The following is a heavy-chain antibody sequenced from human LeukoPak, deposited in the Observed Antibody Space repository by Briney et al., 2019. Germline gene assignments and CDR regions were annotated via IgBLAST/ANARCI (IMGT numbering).Heavy chain of an antibody. CDR1: GGTFSSYA. Sequence: PGASVKVSCKASGGTFSSYAISWVRQATGQGLEWMGWMNPNSGNTGYAQKFQGRVTLTRDTSISTAYMDLSSLRSEDTAVYYCARGLGTYSSSFLDSWGQGTLVTVSS. D-gene: IGHD6-13*01. CDR2: MNPNSGNT. J-gene: IGHJ4*02. CDR3: ARGLGTYSSSFLDS. V-gene: IGHV1-8*02.